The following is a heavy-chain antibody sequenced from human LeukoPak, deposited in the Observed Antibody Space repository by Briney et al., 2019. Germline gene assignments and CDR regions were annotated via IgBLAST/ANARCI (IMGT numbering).Heavy chain of an antibody. V-gene: IGHV1-46*01. J-gene: IGHJ6*02. CDR1: GYTFTSYY. CDR3: ARDPECSGGSCYSYYYYGMDV. D-gene: IGHD2-15*01. CDR2: INPSGGST. Sequence: VASVKVSCKASGYTFTSYYMHWVRQAPGQGLEWMGIINPSGGSTSYAQKFQGRVTMTRDTSISTAYMELSRLRSDDTAVYYCARDPECSGGSCYSYYYYGMDVWGQGTTVTVSS.